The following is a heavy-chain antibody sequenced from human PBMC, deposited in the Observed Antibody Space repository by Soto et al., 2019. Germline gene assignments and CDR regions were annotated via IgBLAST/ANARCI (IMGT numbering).Heavy chain of an antibody. V-gene: IGHV1-46*01. Sequence: ASLKVSCKASGYTFTSYYMHWVRQAPGQGLEWVGIINPSGGITSYAQKFQGRVTMTRDTSTSTVYMELSSLTSEDTAVYYCASVSYYYDSSGLSYGMDVWGQGTTVTVSS. CDR2: INPSGGIT. J-gene: IGHJ6*02. D-gene: IGHD3-22*01. CDR3: ASVSYYYDSSGLSYGMDV. CDR1: GYTFTSYY.